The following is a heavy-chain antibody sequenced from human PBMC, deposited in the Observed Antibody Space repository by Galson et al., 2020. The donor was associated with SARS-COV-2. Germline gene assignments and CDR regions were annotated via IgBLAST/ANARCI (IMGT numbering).Heavy chain of an antibody. Sequence: SETLSLTCPVSGGSFKTDSYYWNWIRQPAGRGLEWIGRIYPSGITNYNPSLKSRVTISIDTSKNQFSLKLSSVTAADTAVYYCARGSYYDFWSGNWFDPWGQGTLVTVSS. CDR2: IYPSGIT. V-gene: IGHV4-61*02. CDR1: GGSFKTDSYY. CDR3: ARGSYYDFWSGNWFDP. D-gene: IGHD3-3*01. J-gene: IGHJ5*02.